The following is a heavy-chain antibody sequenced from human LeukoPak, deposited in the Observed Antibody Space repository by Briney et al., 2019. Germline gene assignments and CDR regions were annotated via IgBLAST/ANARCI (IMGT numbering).Heavy chain of an antibody. Sequence: GGSLRLSCAASGFTFSSYGMHWVRQAPGKGLEWVAFIRYDGSNKYYADSVKGRFTISRDNSKNTLYLQMNSLRAEDTAVYYCAKAFPIPTHRTFDYWGQGTLVTVSS. CDR2: IRYDGSNK. V-gene: IGHV3-30*02. D-gene: IGHD2/OR15-2a*01. CDR3: AKAFPIPTHRTFDY. J-gene: IGHJ4*02. CDR1: GFTFSSYG.